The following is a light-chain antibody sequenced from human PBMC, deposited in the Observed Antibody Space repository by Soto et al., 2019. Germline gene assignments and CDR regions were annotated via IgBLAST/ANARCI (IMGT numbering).Light chain of an antibody. CDR2: DVS. CDR1: SSDVGRYNY. Sequence: QSALAQPASVSGSPGQSIAISCTGTSSDVGRYNYVSWFQQHPGKAPKLMIYDVSNRPSGVSDRFSGSKSGNTASLTISGLQAGEEADYYRSSYTSRQTFVFGTWTKLTLL. CDR3: SSYTSRQTFV. V-gene: IGLV2-14*01. J-gene: IGLJ1*01.